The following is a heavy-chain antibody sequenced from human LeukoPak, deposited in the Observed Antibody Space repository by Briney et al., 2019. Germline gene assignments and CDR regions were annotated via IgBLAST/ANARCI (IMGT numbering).Heavy chain of an antibody. D-gene: IGHD6-19*01. J-gene: IGHJ6*03. CDR1: GYSFTNFD. CDR2: MNPNSGNK. Sequence: ASVKVSCKASGYSFTNFDINWVRQATGQGLEWMGWMNPNSGNKGYAQKFQGRVSMTMNTSITTAYMELNSLRPEDTAVYYCARGPQWRGDYYYMDVWGRGTTVTVS. CDR3: ARGPQWRGDYYYMDV. V-gene: IGHV1-8*01.